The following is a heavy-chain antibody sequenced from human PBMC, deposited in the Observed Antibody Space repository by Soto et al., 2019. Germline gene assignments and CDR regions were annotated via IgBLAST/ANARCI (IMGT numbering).Heavy chain of an antibody. CDR1: GFSLSTSGVG. CDR2: IYWDDDK. D-gene: IGHD4-17*01. V-gene: IGHV2-5*02. J-gene: IGHJ4*02. Sequence: GPTLVNPTQTLTLTCTFSGFSLSTSGVGVGWIRQPPGKALEWLALIYWDDDKRYSPSLKSRLTITKDTSKNQVVLTMTNMDPVDTATYYCAHRPPTVRRDYLHFDYWGQGTLVTVSS. CDR3: AHRPPTVRRDYLHFDY.